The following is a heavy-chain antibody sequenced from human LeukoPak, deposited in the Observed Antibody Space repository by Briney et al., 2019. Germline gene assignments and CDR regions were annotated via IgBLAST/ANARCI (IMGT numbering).Heavy chain of an antibody. CDR3: ARVYQSAEYYFDY. V-gene: IGHV4-59*01. CDR1: GGSIDSYY. CDR2: TYYTGST. Sequence: SETQSLTCTVSGGSIDSYYWSWIRQPPGKGLEWIGYTYYTGSTEYHPSLKSRVTISLDTSKNQFSLKLTSVTAADTAVYYCARVYQSAEYYFDYWGQGNLVSVSS. J-gene: IGHJ4*02. D-gene: IGHD2-2*01.